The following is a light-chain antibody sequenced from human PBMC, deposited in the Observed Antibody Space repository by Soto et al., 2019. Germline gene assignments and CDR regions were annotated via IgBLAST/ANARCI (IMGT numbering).Light chain of an antibody. CDR2: RGT. Sequence: QSVLAQPASVSGSPGQSITISCTGTSSDVGAYDAVSWYQQHPGKAPQVIIYRGTKRPSGVSTRFSGSVSGNTASLTVSGLQAEDEAEYFCCSSAPESTYLFGTGTKLTVL. CDR1: SSDVGAYDA. J-gene: IGLJ1*01. CDR3: CSSAPESTYL. V-gene: IGLV2-23*01.